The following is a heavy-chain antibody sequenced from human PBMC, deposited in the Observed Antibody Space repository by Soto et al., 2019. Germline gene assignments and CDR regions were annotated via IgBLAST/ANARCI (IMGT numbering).Heavy chain of an antibody. CDR2: ISTRGSVK. CDR3: ARQYYDSGRGAFDI. V-gene: IGHV3-11*01. CDR1: GFILNDYY. J-gene: IGHJ3*02. Sequence: QVQLVESGGGLVNPGGTLRLSCAASGFILNDYYMSWIRQAPGKGLEWVSSISTRGSVKYYADSVKGRFTLSRDNAKSPMYLQVNSVRAEGAAVYYCARQYYDSGRGAFDIWGQGTMVTVSS. D-gene: IGHD1-26*01.